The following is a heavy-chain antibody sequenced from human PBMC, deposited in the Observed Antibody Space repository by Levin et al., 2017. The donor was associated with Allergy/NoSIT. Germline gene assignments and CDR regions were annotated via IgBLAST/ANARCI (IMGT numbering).Heavy chain of an antibody. CDR1: GFTFSSYA. J-gene: IGHJ4*02. CDR2: ISSNGGST. Sequence: GGSLRLSCSASGFTFSSYAMHWVRQAPGKGLEYVSAISSNGGSTYYADSVKGRFTISRDNSKNTLYLQMSSLRAEDTAVYYCVKHYCSGGSCYADYWGQGTLVTVSS. D-gene: IGHD2-15*01. CDR3: VKHYCSGGSCYADY. V-gene: IGHV3-64D*06.